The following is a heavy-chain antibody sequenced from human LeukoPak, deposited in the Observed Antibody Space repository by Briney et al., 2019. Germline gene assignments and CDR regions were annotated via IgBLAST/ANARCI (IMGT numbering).Heavy chain of an antibody. CDR2: LYSDGKT. D-gene: IGHD2-8*02. Sequence: GGSLRLSCAASGFTVSSSYMTWVRQAPGKGLEWVSVLYSDGKTYYADSVKGRFTISRDNSKNTLYLQMNSLRVEDTAVYYCARELLGRAVGWDYWGQGTLVTVSS. V-gene: IGHV3-66*01. CDR3: ARELLGRAVGWDY. J-gene: IGHJ4*02. CDR1: GFTVSSSY.